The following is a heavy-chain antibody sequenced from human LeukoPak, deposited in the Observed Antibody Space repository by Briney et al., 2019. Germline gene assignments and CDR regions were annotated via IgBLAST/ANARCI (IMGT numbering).Heavy chain of an antibody. CDR1: GFTFSSYA. CDR3: AKGLMRWSPPHFDY. CDR2: ISSSGGST. Sequence: GGSLRLSCAAAGFTFSSYAMSWVRQAPGKGLEWVSAISSSGGSTYYADSVKGRFTISRDNSKNTLYLQMNSMRAEDTAVYYCAKGLMRWSPPHFDYWGQGTLVTVSS. V-gene: IGHV3-23*01. D-gene: IGHD3-16*01. J-gene: IGHJ4*02.